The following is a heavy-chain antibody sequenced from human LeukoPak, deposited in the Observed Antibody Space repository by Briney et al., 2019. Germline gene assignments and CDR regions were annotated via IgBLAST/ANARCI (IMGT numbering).Heavy chain of an antibody. J-gene: IGHJ4*02. CDR3: AKGASMVRGVHVDY. CDR1: GFTFDDYA. Sequence: GGSLRLSCAASGFTFDDYAMHWVRQAPGKGLEWVSGISWNSGSIGYADSVKGRFTISRDNAKNSLYLQMNSLRAEDTALYYCAKGASMVRGVHVDYWGQGTLVTVSS. V-gene: IGHV3-9*01. D-gene: IGHD3-10*01. CDR2: ISWNSGSI.